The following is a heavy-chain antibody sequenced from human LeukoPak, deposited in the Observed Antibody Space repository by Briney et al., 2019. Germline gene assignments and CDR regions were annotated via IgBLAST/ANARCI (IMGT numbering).Heavy chain of an antibody. Sequence: SETLSLTCAVYGGSFSGYYWSWIRQPPGKGLEWIGEINHSGSTNYNPSLKSRVTISVDTSKNQFSLKLSSVTAADTAVYYCARGLRGFGELSYWGPGTLVTVSS. J-gene: IGHJ4*02. CDR2: INHSGST. D-gene: IGHD3-10*01. CDR3: ARGLRGFGELSY. CDR1: GGSFSGYY. V-gene: IGHV4-34*01.